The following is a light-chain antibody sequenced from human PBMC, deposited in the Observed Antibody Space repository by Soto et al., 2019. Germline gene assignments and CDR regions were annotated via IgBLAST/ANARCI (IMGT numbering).Light chain of an antibody. V-gene: IGLV2-14*01. Sequence: QSALTQPASVSGSPGQPITISCTGTSSDVGGYNYVSWYQQHPGKAPKLMIYDVSNRPSGVSNRFSGSKSGNTASLTIPGLQAEDEADYYCSSYTSSSTPYVFGTGTKATVL. CDR3: SSYTSSSTPYV. J-gene: IGLJ1*01. CDR1: SSDVGGYNY. CDR2: DVS.